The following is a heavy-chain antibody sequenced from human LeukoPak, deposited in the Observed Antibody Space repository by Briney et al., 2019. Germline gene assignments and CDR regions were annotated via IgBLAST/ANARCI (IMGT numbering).Heavy chain of an antibody. Sequence: GASVKVSCKASGYTFTSYGISWVRQAPGQGLEWMGWISAHNGNTNYAQKLQGRVTMTTDTSTSTAYMELRSLRSDDTAMYYCAREEGYSYGSAFDYWGQGTLVTVSS. D-gene: IGHD5-18*01. V-gene: IGHV1-18*01. CDR1: GYTFTSYG. J-gene: IGHJ4*02. CDR2: ISAHNGNT. CDR3: AREEGYSYGSAFDY.